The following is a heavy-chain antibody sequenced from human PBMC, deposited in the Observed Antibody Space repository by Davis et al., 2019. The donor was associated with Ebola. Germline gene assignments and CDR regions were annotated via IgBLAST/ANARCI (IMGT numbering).Heavy chain of an antibody. CDR3: ARGAYGDYVLDY. Sequence: GGSLRLSCAASGFTFSSYGMHWVRQAPGKGLEWVAVIWYDGSNKYYADSVKGRFTISRDNSKNTLYLQMNSLRAEDTAVYYCARGAYGDYVLDYWGQGTLVTVSS. CDR2: IWYDGSNK. V-gene: IGHV3-33*01. J-gene: IGHJ4*02. D-gene: IGHD4-17*01. CDR1: GFTFSSYG.